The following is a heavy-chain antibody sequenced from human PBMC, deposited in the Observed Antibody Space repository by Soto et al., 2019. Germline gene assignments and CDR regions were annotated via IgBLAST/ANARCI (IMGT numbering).Heavy chain of an antibody. CDR3: AREGRGGNSGYDYAGWFDP. V-gene: IGHV4-31*03. J-gene: IGHJ5*02. CDR2: IYYSGST. CDR1: GGSISSGGYY. Sequence: QVQLQESGPGLVKPSQTLSLTCTVSGGSISSGGYYWSWIRQHPGKGLEWIGYIYYSGSTYYNPSLKSRVTISVDTSKNQFSLKLSSVTAADTAVYYCAREGRGGNSGYDYAGWFDPWGQGTLVTVSS. D-gene: IGHD5-12*01.